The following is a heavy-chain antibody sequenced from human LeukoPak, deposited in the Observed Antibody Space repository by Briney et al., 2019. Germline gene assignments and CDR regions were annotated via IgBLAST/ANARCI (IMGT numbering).Heavy chain of an antibody. Sequence: SETLSLTCTVSGGSISSYYWSWVRQPPGKGLEWRGYIYYSGSTNYNPSLKRRVTISVDTSKNQFSLKLSSVTAADPAVYYCARDNNRLLDNWFDPWSQGTLVTVSS. CDR2: IYYSGST. CDR3: ARDNNRLLDNWFDP. CDR1: GGSISSYY. D-gene: IGHD2-2*01. J-gene: IGHJ5*02. V-gene: IGHV4-59*01.